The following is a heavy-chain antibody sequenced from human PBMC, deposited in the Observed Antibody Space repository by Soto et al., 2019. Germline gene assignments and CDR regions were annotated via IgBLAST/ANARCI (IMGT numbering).Heavy chain of an antibody. J-gene: IGHJ6*02. CDR1: GDSISSYY. D-gene: IGHD2-8*01. Sequence: SETLSLTCTVSGDSISSYYWSWIRQPPGKGLEWIGYIHYSGSTNYNPSLKSRVTISVDTSKNQFSLRLSSVTAADTAVYYCARRGYCTNGVCYYGMDVWGQGTTVT. CDR3: ARRGYCTNGVCYYGMDV. V-gene: IGHV4-59*08. CDR2: IHYSGST.